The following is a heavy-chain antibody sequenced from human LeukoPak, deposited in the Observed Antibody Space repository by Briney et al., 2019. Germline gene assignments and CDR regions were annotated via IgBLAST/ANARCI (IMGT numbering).Heavy chain of an antibody. D-gene: IGHD3-22*01. J-gene: IGHJ4*02. Sequence: GGSLRLSCAASGFTFSGSAMHWVRQASGKGLEWVGRIRSKANSYATAYAASVKGRFTISRDDSKNTAYLQMNSLKTEDTAVYYCARGTYYYDSSGRDYWGQGTLVTVSS. V-gene: IGHV3-73*01. CDR1: GFTFSGSA. CDR2: IRSKANSYAT. CDR3: ARGTYYYDSSGRDY.